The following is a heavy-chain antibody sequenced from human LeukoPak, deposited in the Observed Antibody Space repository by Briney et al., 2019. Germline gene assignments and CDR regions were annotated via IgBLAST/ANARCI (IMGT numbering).Heavy chain of an antibody. V-gene: IGHV3-74*01. CDR2: INSDGSAT. J-gene: IGHJ6*02. Sequence: GGSLRLSCAASGFTFSSYWMSRVRQAPGKGLMWVSQINSDGSATSCADPVKGRCTISRDNAKNTLYLEMNSLRVEDTAVYFCTRDHGLDVWGQGTTVTVSS. CDR1: GFTFSSYW. CDR3: TRDHGLDV.